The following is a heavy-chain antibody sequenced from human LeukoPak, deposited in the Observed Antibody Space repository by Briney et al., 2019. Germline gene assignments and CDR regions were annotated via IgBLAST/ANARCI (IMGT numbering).Heavy chain of an antibody. D-gene: IGHD3-10*01. J-gene: IGHJ4*02. CDR2: IYSGGST. Sequence: SGGSLRLSCAAPGFTVSSNYMSWVRQAPGKGLEWVSVIYSGGSTYYADSVKGRFTISRDNSKNTLYLQMNSLRAEDTAVYYCARSPGTNFDYWGQGTLVTVSS. V-gene: IGHV3-53*01. CDR3: ARSPGTNFDY. CDR1: GFTVSSNY.